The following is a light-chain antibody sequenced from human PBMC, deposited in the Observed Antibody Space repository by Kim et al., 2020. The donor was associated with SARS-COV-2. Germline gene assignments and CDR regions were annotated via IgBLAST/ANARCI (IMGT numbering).Light chain of an antibody. V-gene: IGKV3-15*01. CDR2: GAA. J-gene: IGKJ1*01. CDR3: QQYDVWPRS. CDR1: QSVGRH. Sequence: EIVMTQSPATLSVSPGERATLSCRASQSVGRHLAWYQKKPGQAPRLLIHGAATRATGIPDRFGGSGSGTEFTLTISSLQSEDVAVYYCQQYDVWPRSFGQGTKVDIK.